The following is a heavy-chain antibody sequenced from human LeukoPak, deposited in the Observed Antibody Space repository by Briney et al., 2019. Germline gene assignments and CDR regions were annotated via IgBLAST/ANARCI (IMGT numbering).Heavy chain of an antibody. Sequence: GGSLRLSCAVSGFTFSGFWMSWSRQAPGKGLEWVASINSNGSEGYYADVVKGRITISRDNAKNSLYLQINSLRAEDTAVYYCARSSYSSSSSVWGQGTMVTVSS. V-gene: IGHV3-7*03. D-gene: IGHD6-6*01. J-gene: IGHJ3*01. CDR1: GFTFSGFW. CDR2: INSNGSEG. CDR3: ARSSYSSSSSV.